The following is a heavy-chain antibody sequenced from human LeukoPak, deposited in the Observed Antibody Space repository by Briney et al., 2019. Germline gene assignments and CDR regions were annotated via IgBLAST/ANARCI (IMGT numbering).Heavy chain of an antibody. V-gene: IGHV3-23*01. Sequence: GGSLRLSCAASGFTFSSYAMSWVRQAPGKGLEWVSAISGSGGSTYYADSVKGRFTISRDNSKNTLYLQMNSLRAEDTAVYYCAKEKDFWSGYYLLVPQYYFDYWGQGTLVTVSS. D-gene: IGHD3-3*01. CDR3: AKEKDFWSGYYLLVPQYYFDY. CDR2: ISGSGGST. CDR1: GFTFSSYA. J-gene: IGHJ4*02.